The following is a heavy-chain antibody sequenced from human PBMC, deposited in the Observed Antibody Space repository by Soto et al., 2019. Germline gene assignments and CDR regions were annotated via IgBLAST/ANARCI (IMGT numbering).Heavy chain of an antibody. V-gene: IGHV3-23*01. CDR2: TSGSGGTT. CDR1: GLTFSLYG. CDR3: TKDGGSTYSHYFDY. D-gene: IGHD2-2*01. Sequence: GSLRRSCAASGLTFSLYGMNWVRQAQGKGLEWVSVTSGSGGTTYYADSVKGRFTISRDNSENTLYLQLNSLRAEDTAVYYCTKDGGSTYSHYFDYWGQGTLVTVSS. J-gene: IGHJ4*02.